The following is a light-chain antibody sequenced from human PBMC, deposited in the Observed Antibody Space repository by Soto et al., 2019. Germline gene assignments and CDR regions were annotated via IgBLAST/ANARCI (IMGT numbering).Light chain of an antibody. J-gene: IGKJ3*01. V-gene: IGKV1-33*01. CDR1: QDINNF. CDR3: QQYDNLPIT. Sequence: DIQMTQSPSSLSASVGDRVTITCQASQDINNFLNWYQQKPGKAPKLLIYDASKLDTGVPSRFRGSRSGTAFTFPISSLQPDDVATYYCQQYDNLPITFGPGTKVEIK. CDR2: DAS.